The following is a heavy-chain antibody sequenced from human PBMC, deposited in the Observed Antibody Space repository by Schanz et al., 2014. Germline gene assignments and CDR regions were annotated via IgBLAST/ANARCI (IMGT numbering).Heavy chain of an antibody. D-gene: IGHD3-22*01. CDR1: GFTFSSYA. J-gene: IGHJ6*02. Sequence: EVQLLESGGGLVQPGGSLRLSCAASGFTFSSYAMSWVRQAPGKGLEWVSAITDSGGSTYYADSVKGRFTISRDNSKNTLYLQMNSLRAEDTAVYYCAKIRYDSSGYYLPYYGMDVWGQGTTVIVSS. V-gene: IGHV3-23*01. CDR2: ITDSGGST. CDR3: AKIRYDSSGYYLPYYGMDV.